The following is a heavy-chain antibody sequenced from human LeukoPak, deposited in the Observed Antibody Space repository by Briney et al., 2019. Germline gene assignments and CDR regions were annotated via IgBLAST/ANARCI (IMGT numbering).Heavy chain of an antibody. Sequence: GGSLRLSCAASGFTFSSYAMHWVRQAPGKGLEWVAVISYDGSNKYYADSVKGRFTISRDNSKNTLYLEMNNLRPEDTAVYHCAKDSKVAAAGYFFDYWGQGTLITVSS. CDR2: ISYDGSNK. CDR3: AKDSKVAAAGYFFDY. V-gene: IGHV3-30*04. J-gene: IGHJ4*02. CDR1: GFTFSSYA. D-gene: IGHD6-13*01.